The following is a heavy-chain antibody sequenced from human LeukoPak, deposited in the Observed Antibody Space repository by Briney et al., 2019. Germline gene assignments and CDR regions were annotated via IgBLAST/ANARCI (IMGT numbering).Heavy chain of an antibody. J-gene: IGHJ4*02. CDR2: IYYIRRT. CDR1: GGSLSRYY. V-gene: IGHV4-59*13. Sequence: SDPLSLPCSVSGGSLSRYYWSWLRRPPGKVLEWIGTIYYIRRTNYNPSLKSRVTLSVDTSKNQFSLKLTSVTAADTAVYYCARGSSHFDYWGQGILVTVSS. CDR3: ARGSSHFDY. D-gene: IGHD6-13*01.